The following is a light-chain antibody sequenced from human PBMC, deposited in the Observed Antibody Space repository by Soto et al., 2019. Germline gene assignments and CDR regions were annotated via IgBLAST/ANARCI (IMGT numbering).Light chain of an antibody. CDR1: QSISSY. V-gene: IGKV1-39*01. Sequence: DIQMTQSPSSLSASVGDRVTITCRASQSISSYLNWYQQKPGKAPKLLIYAASSLQSGVPSRFSGSGSGTDFTLTISSLQPEDFATYYCQQSDSTPPSFGGGNTVEIK. CDR3: QQSDSTPPS. CDR2: AAS. J-gene: IGKJ4*01.